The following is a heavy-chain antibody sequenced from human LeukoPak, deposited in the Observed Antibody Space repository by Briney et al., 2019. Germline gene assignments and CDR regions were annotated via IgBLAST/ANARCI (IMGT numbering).Heavy chain of an antibody. CDR3: ARDGDKRGYSYGI. Sequence: GGSLRLSCAASGFTFSSYWMSWVRQAPGKGLEWVANIKQDGSEKYYVDPVKGRFTISRDNAKNSLYLQMNSLRAEDTAVYYCARDGDKRGYSYGIWGQGTLVTVSS. V-gene: IGHV3-7*01. CDR2: IKQDGSEK. J-gene: IGHJ4*02. D-gene: IGHD5-18*01. CDR1: GFTFSSYW.